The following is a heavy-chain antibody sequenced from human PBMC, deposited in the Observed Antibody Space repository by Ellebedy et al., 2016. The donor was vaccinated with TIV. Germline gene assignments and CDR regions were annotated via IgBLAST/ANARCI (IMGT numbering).Heavy chain of an antibody. CDR1: GFSFRSYW. D-gene: IGHD4-17*01. Sequence: GGSLRLSCAASGFSFRSYWMSWVRQVPGKGLEWVANIRQDGSEKYYVDSVKGRFTISRDNGKNSVYLQMNSLRTEDTALYYCARDGAYGDYSPGYYGMDVWGQGTTVTVSS. V-gene: IGHV3-7*03. J-gene: IGHJ6*02. CDR3: ARDGAYGDYSPGYYGMDV. CDR2: IRQDGSEK.